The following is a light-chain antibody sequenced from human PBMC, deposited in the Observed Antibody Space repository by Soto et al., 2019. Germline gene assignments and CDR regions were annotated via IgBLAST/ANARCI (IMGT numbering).Light chain of an antibody. CDR3: QKSYTRT. CDR1: QSISNY. CDR2: AAS. J-gene: IGKJ1*01. V-gene: IGKV1-39*01. Sequence: RHLTHSPSSLSSSVGDSVSIFCRASQSISNYLNWYQQKPGKAPKVLIFAASRLQSGVPSRFSGSGSGTDFTLTISSLKPEDFATYYCQKSYTRTFGQGTKVDIK.